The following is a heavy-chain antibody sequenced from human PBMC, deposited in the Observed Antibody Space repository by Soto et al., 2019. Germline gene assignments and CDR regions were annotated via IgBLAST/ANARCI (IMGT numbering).Heavy chain of an antibody. CDR2: IYHSGST. CDR1: GGSISSSNW. V-gene: IGHV4-4*02. J-gene: IGHJ5*02. CDR3: ASDSSSGYNWFDP. D-gene: IGHD6-13*01. Sequence: PSETLSLTCAVSGGSISSSNWWSWVRQPPGKGLEWIGEIYHSGSTNYNPPLKSRVTISVDKSKNQFSLKLSSVTAADTAVYYCASDSSSGYNWFDPWGQGTLVTVSS.